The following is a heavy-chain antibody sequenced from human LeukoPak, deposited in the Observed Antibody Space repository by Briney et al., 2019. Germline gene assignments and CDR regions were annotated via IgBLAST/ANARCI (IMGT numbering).Heavy chain of an antibody. V-gene: IGHV5-51*01. D-gene: IGHD3-22*01. CDR1: GYSFTNYW. CDR2: MYPGDSEA. CDR3: ARQLDYYDKRDY. Sequence: GESLKISCAGSGYSFTNYWIGWVRQMPGKGLEWMGIMYPGDSEATYSPSFQGQVTISADKSISTAYLQWSSLKATDTAMYYCARQLDYYDKRDYWGQGTLVTVAS. J-gene: IGHJ4*02.